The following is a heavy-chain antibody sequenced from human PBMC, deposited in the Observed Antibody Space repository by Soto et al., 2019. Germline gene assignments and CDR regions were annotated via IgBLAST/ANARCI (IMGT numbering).Heavy chain of an antibody. CDR1: GGSISSYY. Sequence: SETLSLTCTVSGGSISSYYWSWIRQPPGKGLEWIGYIYYSGSTNYNPSLKSRVTISVDTSKNQFSLKLSSVTAADTAVYYCARVANYYDSSGYYEGPHFDYWGQGTLVTVSS. CDR2: IYYSGST. D-gene: IGHD3-22*01. J-gene: IGHJ4*02. V-gene: IGHV4-59*01. CDR3: ARVANYYDSSGYYEGPHFDY.